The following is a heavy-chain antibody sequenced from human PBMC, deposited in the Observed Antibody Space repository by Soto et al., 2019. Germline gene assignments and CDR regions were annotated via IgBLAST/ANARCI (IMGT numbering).Heavy chain of an antibody. Sequence: QVQLQESGPGLVKPSETLSLTCTVSGGSISSYYWSWIRQPPGKGLEWIGYIYYSGSTNYNPSLKSRVTISVDTSKNQFSLKLSSVTAADTAVYYCAREGATGSDYWGQGTLVTVSS. D-gene: IGHD1-26*01. CDR2: IYYSGST. CDR1: GGSISSYY. J-gene: IGHJ4*02. V-gene: IGHV4-59*01. CDR3: AREGATGSDY.